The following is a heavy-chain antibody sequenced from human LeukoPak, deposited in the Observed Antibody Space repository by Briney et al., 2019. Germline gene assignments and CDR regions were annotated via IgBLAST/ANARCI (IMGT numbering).Heavy chain of an antibody. CDR1: GGSFSGYY. D-gene: IGHD2-2*01. J-gene: IGHJ1*01. CDR2: INHSGST. CDR3: ARGRGYIVVVPAATAYFQH. Sequence: SETLSLTCAVYGGSFSGYYWSWIRQPPGKGLEWIGEINHSGSTNYNPSLKSRVTISVYTSKKQFSLKLSSVTAADTAVYYCARGRGYIVVVPAATAYFQHWGQGTLVTVSS. V-gene: IGHV4-34*01.